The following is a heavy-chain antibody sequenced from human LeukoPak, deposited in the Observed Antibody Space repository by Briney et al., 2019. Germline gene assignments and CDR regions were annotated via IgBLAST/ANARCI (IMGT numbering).Heavy chain of an antibody. V-gene: IGHV5-51*01. D-gene: IGHD2-15*01. J-gene: IGHJ5*02. CDR1: GYSFTSYW. CDR2: IYPGDSDT. Sequence: GESLKISCKGSGYSFTSYWIGWVRQMPGKGLECMGIIYPGDSDTRYSPSFQGQVTISADKSISTAYLQWSSLKASDTAIYYCARHTNYCSGGTCSTGWFDPWGQGTLVTVSS. CDR3: ARHTNYCSGGTCSTGWFDP.